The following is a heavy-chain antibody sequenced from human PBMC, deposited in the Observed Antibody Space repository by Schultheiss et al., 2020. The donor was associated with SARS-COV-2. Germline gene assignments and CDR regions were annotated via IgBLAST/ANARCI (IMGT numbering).Heavy chain of an antibody. J-gene: IGHJ4*02. CDR3: ARDQGGDCYLDY. D-gene: IGHD2-21*02. V-gene: IGHV3-30*07. CDR2: IWYDGSNK. Sequence: GESLKISCAASGFTFSSYAVHWVRQAPGKGLEWVAVIWYDGSNKYYADSVKGRFTISRDNSKNTLYLQMNSLRAEDTAVYYCARDQGGDCYLDYWGQGTLVTVSS. CDR1: GFTFSSYA.